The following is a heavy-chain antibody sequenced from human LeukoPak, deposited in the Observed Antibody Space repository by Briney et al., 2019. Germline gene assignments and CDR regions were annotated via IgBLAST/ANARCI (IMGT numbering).Heavy chain of an antibody. CDR1: GFTFDGYA. J-gene: IGHJ4*02. D-gene: IGHD3-16*02. CDR2: INWNGGST. Sequence: GGSLRLSCAASGFTFDGYAMSWVRQAPGKGLEWVSGINWNGGSTGYADSVKGRFTISRDNAKNSLSLQMNSLRAEDTAVYYCARHRTASDYWGQGTLVTVSS. V-gene: IGHV3-20*04. CDR3: ARHRTASDY.